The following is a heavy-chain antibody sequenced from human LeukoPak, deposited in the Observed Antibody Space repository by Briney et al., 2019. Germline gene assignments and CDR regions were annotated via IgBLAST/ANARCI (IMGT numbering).Heavy chain of an antibody. CDR3: ARGGTGVSRDY. Sequence: GRSLRLSCAASGFTLTAHWMSWVRQAPEKGPEWVANINEDGSEKYYVDSVKGRFTLSRDNAKKPLYLQMNSLRAEDTAVYYCARGGTGVSRDYWGQGTLVTVAS. V-gene: IGHV3-7*01. CDR1: GFTLTAHW. J-gene: IGHJ4*02. D-gene: IGHD3/OR15-3a*01. CDR2: INEDGSEK.